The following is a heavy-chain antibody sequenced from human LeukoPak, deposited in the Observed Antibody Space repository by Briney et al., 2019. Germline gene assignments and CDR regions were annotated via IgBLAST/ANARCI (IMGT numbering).Heavy chain of an antibody. V-gene: IGHV4-39*01. D-gene: IGHD2-2*01. CDR3: ARSVVPAAMGFIGSFDY. Sequence: WETLSLTCTVSGGSISSSSYYWGWIRQPPGKGLVWVGSIYYSGSTYYNPSLKSRVTISADTSKNQFSLKLSSVTAADTAVYYCARSVVPAAMGFIGSFDYCGQGTLVTVSS. CDR2: IYYSGST. J-gene: IGHJ4*02. CDR1: GGSISSSSYY.